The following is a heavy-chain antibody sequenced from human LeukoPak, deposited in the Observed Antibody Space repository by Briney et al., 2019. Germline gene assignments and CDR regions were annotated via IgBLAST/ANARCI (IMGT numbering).Heavy chain of an antibody. Sequence: GGSLRLSCAASGFTFSSYSMNWVRQAPGKGLEWVSSISSSSYIYYADSVKGRFTISRDNAKNSLYLQMNSLRAEDTAVYYCARDGVTTVTTSGYYYYYYYMDVWGKGTTVTVSS. D-gene: IGHD4-11*01. CDR1: GFTFSSYS. CDR2: ISSSSYI. V-gene: IGHV3-21*01. J-gene: IGHJ6*03. CDR3: ARDGVTTVTTSGYYYYYYYMDV.